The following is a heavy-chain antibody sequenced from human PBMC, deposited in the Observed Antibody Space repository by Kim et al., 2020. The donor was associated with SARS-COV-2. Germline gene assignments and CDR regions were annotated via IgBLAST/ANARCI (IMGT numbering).Heavy chain of an antibody. D-gene: IGHD6-13*01. Sequence: VKGRFTISRDNAKNSLYLQMNSLRAEDTALYYCAKVDIAAAPLDYGQIDYWGQGTLVTVSS. CDR3: AKVDIAAAPLDYGQIDY. V-gene: IGHV3-9*01. J-gene: IGHJ4*02.